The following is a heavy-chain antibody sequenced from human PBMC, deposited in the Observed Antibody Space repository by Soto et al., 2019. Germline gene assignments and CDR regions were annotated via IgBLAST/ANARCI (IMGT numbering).Heavy chain of an antibody. Sequence: GNGLEWVSSISSSSSYIYYADSVKVRFTISRANAKNSLYLQMSSLRAEDTAVYYFATIAGTPDYNTGTAVLLQRSSDP. D-gene: IGHD4-4*01. CDR2: ISSSSSYI. J-gene: IGHJ5*02. CDR3: ATIAGTPDYNTGTAVLLQRSSDP. V-gene: IGHV3-21*04.